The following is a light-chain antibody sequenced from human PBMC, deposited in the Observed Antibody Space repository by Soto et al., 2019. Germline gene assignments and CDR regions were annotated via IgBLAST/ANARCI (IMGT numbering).Light chain of an antibody. J-gene: IGKJ1*01. CDR2: GAS. CDR3: QQYASSPKT. Sequence: EIVLTQSPGTLSLSPGERATLSCRASQSVSSSYLAWYQQKPGQAPRLLIYGASTRATGIPDRFSGSGSGTDFTLTISSREPADFAVFYCQQYASSPKTFGQGTKVEIK. V-gene: IGKV3-20*01. CDR1: QSVSSSY.